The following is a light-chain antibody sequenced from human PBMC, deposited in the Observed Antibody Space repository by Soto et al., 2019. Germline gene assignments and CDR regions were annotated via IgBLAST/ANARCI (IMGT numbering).Light chain of an antibody. CDR1: SSDIGDNNY. CDR3: SSYTSTTTLV. CDR2: EVS. J-gene: IGLJ2*01. Sequence: QSALTQPASVSGSPGQSITVSCTGTSSDIGDNNYVSWYQQHPGKAPKLIIYEVSHRPSGVSTRFSGSKSGNTASLTISGLQAEDEADYYCSSYTSTTTLVFGGGTKLTVL. V-gene: IGLV2-14*01.